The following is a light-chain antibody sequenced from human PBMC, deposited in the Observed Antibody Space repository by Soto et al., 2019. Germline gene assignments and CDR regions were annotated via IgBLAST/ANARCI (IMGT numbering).Light chain of an antibody. J-gene: IGLJ3*02. Sequence: QSALTQPPSVSGSPGQSITISCTGTSSDVGGYKYVSWYQQHPGKAPNLMIYEDRSRPSGVSHRFSGSKSGNTAPLTISVLQAEDDADYYSSSYTSSSTRVFGGGTKLTVL. CDR1: SSDVGGYKY. V-gene: IGLV2-14*01. CDR3: SSYTSSSTRV. CDR2: EDR.